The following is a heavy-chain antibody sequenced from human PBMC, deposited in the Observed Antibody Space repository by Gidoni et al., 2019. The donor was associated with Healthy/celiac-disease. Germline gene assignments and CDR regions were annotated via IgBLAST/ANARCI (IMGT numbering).Heavy chain of an antibody. Sequence: EVQLLESGGGLVQPGGSLRLSCAASGFPFSSYAMSWVRQAPGQGLEGVSAMRGSGGSTDYADSVKGRFTISRDNSKNTLYLQMNSLRAEDTAVYYWAKDQGPFGSSSWYPLDYWGQGTLVTVSS. CDR1: GFPFSSYA. V-gene: IGHV3-23*01. CDR3: AKDQGPFGSSSWYPLDY. J-gene: IGHJ4*02. D-gene: IGHD6-13*01. CDR2: MRGSGGST.